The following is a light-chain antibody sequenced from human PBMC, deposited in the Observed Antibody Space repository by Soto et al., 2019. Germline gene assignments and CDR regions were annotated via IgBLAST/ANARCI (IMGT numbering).Light chain of an antibody. V-gene: IGKV3-15*01. CDR3: QQYNSNSWT. CDR2: GAS. CDR1: QIVIID. J-gene: IGKJ1*01. Sequence: IVVTQSPATLSVSPGVRPPLSCWASQIVIIDLPCYQQTPGQAPRLLIYGASTRATGIPVRFSGSGSGTEFTLTISSLQPDDFATYYCQQYNSNSWTFGQGPRWIS.